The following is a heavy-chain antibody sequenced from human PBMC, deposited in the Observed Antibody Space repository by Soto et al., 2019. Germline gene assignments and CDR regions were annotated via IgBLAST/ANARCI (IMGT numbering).Heavy chain of an antibody. D-gene: IGHD6-13*01. CDR2: TYYRSKWYN. CDR3: ARDASERHSSSWYYDYYYGMDV. Sequence: SQTLSLTCAISGDSVSSNSAAWNWIRQSPSGGLEWLGRTYYRSKWYNDYAVSVKSRITINPDTSKNQFSLQLNSVTPEDTAVYYCARDASERHSSSWYYDYYYGMDVWGQGTTVTVSS. J-gene: IGHJ6*02. CDR1: GDSVSSNSAA. V-gene: IGHV6-1*01.